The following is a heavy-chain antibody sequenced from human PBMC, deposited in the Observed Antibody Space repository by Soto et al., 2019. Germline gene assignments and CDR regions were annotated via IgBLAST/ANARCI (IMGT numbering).Heavy chain of an antibody. Sequence: SETLSLTCTVSGGSTSSGDYYWSWIRQPPGKGLEWIGYIYYSGSTYYNPSLKSRFTISVDTSKNQFSLKLSSVTAADTAVYYCARGGHPRLTIFGVVRSTPENWFEPWGQGTLVTVSS. CDR1: GGSTSSGDYY. D-gene: IGHD3-3*01. CDR3: ARGGHPRLTIFGVVRSTPENWFEP. CDR2: IYYSGST. J-gene: IGHJ5*02. V-gene: IGHV4-30-4*01.